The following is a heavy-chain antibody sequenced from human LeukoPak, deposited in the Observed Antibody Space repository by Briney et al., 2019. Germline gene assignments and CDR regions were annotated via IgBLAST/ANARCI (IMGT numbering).Heavy chain of an antibody. CDR3: ARAAYSSFYYYYYGMDV. D-gene: IGHD6-6*01. CDR2: IIPIFGTA. Sequence: EASVKVSCKASGGTFSSYAISWVRQAPGQGLEWMGGIIPIFGTANYAQKFQGRVTITADESTSTAYMELSSLRSEDTAVYYCARAAYSSFYYYYYGMDVWGQETTVTVSS. V-gene: IGHV1-69*13. CDR1: GGTFSSYA. J-gene: IGHJ6*02.